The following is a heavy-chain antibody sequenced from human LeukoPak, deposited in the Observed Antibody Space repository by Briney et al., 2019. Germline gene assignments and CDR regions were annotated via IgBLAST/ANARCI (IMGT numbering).Heavy chain of an antibody. CDR1: GFTFSSYG. CDR3: AKEYGRVFDY. J-gene: IGHJ4*02. CDR2: IRYDGSNK. Sequence: PGGSLRLSCAASGFTFSSYGMHWVRQAPGKGLEWVAFIRYDGSNKYYADSVKGRFTITRDNSKNTLYLQMNSRRAEDTAVYYCAKEYGRVFDYWGQGTLVTVSS. D-gene: IGHD1-26*01. V-gene: IGHV3-30*02.